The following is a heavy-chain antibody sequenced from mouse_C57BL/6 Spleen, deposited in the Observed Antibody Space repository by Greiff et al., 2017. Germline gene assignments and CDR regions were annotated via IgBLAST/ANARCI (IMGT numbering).Heavy chain of an antibody. J-gene: IGHJ2*01. CDR1: GYTFTSYW. Sequence: VQLQQPGAELVKPGASVKLSCKASGYTFTSYWMHWVKQRPGQGLAWIGMIHPNSGSTNYNEKFKSKATLTVDKSSSTAYMQLSSLTSEDSAVYYCARRATVVATDYWGQGTTLTGSS. V-gene: IGHV1-64*01. D-gene: IGHD1-1*01. CDR2: IHPNSGST. CDR3: ARRATVVATDY.